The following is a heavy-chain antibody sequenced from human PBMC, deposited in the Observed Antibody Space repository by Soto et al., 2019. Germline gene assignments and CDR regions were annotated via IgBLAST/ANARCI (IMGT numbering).Heavy chain of an antibody. V-gene: IGHV1-18*01. D-gene: IGHD6-19*01. CDR2: ISTFNGNA. CDR3: ARLHCYSSGWYDY. Sequence: QVQLVQSGAEVKKPGASVKVSCKASGYTFSSNGVSWVRQAPGQGLEWMGWISTFNGNAHSAQKFQGRVTMTTDTSTNTAYMELRSLRYDDTAVYYCARLHCYSSGWYDYCGQGTLVTVSS. J-gene: IGHJ4*02. CDR1: GYTFSSNG.